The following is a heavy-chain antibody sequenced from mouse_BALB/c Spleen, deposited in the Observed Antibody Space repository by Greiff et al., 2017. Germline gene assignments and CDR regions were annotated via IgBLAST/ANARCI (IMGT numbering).Heavy chain of an antibody. Sequence: EVQVVESGGDLVKPGGSLKLSCAASGFTFSSYGMSWVRQTPDKRLEWVATISSGGSYTYYPDSVKGRFTISRDNAKNTLYLQMSSLKSEDTAMYYCARQGYYFYYWVQGTTLTVSS. CDR1: GFTFSSYG. J-gene: IGHJ2*01. V-gene: IGHV5-6*01. CDR2: ISSGGSYT. CDR3: ARQGYYFYY.